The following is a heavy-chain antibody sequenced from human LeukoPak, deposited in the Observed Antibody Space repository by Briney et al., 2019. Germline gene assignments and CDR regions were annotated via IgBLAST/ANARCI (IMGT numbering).Heavy chain of an antibody. D-gene: IGHD2-2*01. V-gene: IGHV4-38-2*02. CDR3: ARAPHCSTTTCYQGGYYFDY. CDR2: MVHSGST. Sequence: KPSETLSLTCTVSSYSISTGYYWGWIRQSPGKGLEWIGYMVHSGSTYYNPSLKSRVTLSIDTSKNQVSLNLSSVTAADTAVYYCARAPHCSTTTCYQGGYYFDYWGQGTLVTVSS. J-gene: IGHJ4*02. CDR1: SYSISTGYY.